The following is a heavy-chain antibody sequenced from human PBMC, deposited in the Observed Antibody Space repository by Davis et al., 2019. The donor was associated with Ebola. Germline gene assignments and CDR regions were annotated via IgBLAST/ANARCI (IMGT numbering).Heavy chain of an antibody. Sequence: GESLKISCAASGFSFSDNWMSWVRQAPGKGLEWVANIKEDGSEQFYVASLKGRFTISSDNAKNSMFLQMNSLRAEDTAVYYCARVNDILPGRYKEGQVDYWGQGTLVTVSS. J-gene: IGHJ4*02. V-gene: IGHV3-7*01. CDR3: ARVNDILPGRYKEGQVDY. D-gene: IGHD3-9*01. CDR1: GFSFSDNW. CDR2: IKEDGSEQ.